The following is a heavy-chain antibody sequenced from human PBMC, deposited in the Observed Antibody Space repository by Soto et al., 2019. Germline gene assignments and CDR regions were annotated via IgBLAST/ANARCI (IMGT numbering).Heavy chain of an antibody. CDR1: GYNFIGYF. J-gene: IGHJ4*02. CDR3: ARDTPPLHSQSFDH. Sequence: GASVKVSCKASGYNFIGYFIHCVRQAPGQGPEWMGWINSNSGGTMYAEKFQGRVTMTRDASIRVVYLELSGLTSDDTAVYYCARDTPPLHSQSFDHWGQGALVTVS. D-gene: IGHD2-15*01. CDR2: INSNSGGT. V-gene: IGHV1-2*02.